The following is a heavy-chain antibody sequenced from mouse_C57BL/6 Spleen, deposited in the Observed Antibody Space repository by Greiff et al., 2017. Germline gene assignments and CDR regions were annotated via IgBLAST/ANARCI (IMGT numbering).Heavy chain of an antibody. CDR1: GYTFTSYW. J-gene: IGHJ4*01. Sequence: VQLQQPGAELVMPGASVKLSCKASGYTFTSYWMHWVKQRPGQGLEWIGEIDPSDSYTNYNQKFKGKSTLTVDKSSSTAYMQLSSLTSEDSAVYYCARSGVGIYYYAMDYWGQGTSVTVSS. CDR2: IDPSDSYT. V-gene: IGHV1-69*01. CDR3: ARSGVGIYYYAMDY. D-gene: IGHD1-1*01.